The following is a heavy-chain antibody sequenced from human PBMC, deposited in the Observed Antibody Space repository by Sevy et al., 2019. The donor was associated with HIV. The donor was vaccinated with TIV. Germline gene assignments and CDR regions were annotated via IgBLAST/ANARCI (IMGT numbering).Heavy chain of an antibody. CDR2: VTTYKDST. CDR3: ARADPYYEFGDV. CDR1: GYTLNDYG. J-gene: IGHJ6*02. Sequence: ASVKVSCKASGYTLNDYGISWVRQAPGQGLAWIGWVTTYKDSTNYAQNFQGRVTLTTDTSTNTAYMELRSLRSDDTAVYYCARADPYYEFGDVWGQGTTVTVSS. V-gene: IGHV1-18*01. D-gene: IGHD3-3*01.